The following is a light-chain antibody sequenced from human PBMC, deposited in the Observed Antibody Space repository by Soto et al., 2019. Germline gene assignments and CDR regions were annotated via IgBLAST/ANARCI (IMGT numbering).Light chain of an antibody. Sequence: EIVLTQSPGTLSLSPGERATLSCRASQSVSSSYLAWYQQKPGQAHRLLIYGASSRATGIPDRFSGSGSGTDFTLTIDRLEPEDFAMYYCQQYSDSPPTFGQGTKVDIK. CDR3: QQYSDSPPT. V-gene: IGKV3-20*01. CDR2: GAS. CDR1: QSVSSSY. J-gene: IGKJ1*01.